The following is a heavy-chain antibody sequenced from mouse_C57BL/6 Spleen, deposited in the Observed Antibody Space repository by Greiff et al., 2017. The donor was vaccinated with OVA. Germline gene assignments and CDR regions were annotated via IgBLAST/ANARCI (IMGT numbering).Heavy chain of an antibody. Sequence: VKLQESGPGLVQPSQSLSITCTVSGFSLTSYGVHWVRQSPGKGLEWLGVIWSGGSTDYNAAFISRLSISKDNSKSQVFFKMHSLQADDTAIYYCARMGITTDYYAMDYWGQGTSVTVSS. CDR1: GFSLTSYG. D-gene: IGHD1-1*01. J-gene: IGHJ4*01. CDR2: IWSGGST. CDR3: ARMGITTDYYAMDY. V-gene: IGHV2-2*01.